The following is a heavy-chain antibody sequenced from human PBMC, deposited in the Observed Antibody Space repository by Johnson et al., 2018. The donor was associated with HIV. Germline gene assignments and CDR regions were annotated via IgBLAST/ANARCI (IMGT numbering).Heavy chain of an antibody. V-gene: IGHV3-30-3*01. D-gene: IGHD1-26*01. CDR1: GFTFSSYW. CDR3: ARGTECGGWINAVDI. J-gene: IGHJ3*02. CDR2: ISYDGSNK. Sequence: QMLLVESGGGLVQPGGSLRLSCAASGFTFSSYWMSWVRQAPGKGLEWVAVISYDGSNKYYADSAKGRFTISSDNSKNTLYLQINSLRAEDTAVYYCARGTECGGWINAVDIWGQGTMVTVSS.